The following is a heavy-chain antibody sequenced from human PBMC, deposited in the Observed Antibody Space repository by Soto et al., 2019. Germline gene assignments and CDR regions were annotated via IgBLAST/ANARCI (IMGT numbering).Heavy chain of an antibody. Sequence: SESMSLTSSVSGGTITIYYGGWIGQPPGKGLEWIGYIYSRGPTSNNPSLKSRATILVDTSKNQFSLRLTSVTATDTAVYYCATGRISRGLDVWGQGTTVTVSS. J-gene: IGHJ6*02. CDR1: GGTITIYY. CDR3: ATGRISRGLDV. CDR2: IYSRGPT. V-gene: IGHV4-59*12.